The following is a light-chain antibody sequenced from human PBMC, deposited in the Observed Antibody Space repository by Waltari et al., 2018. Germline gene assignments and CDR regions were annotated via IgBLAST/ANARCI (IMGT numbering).Light chain of an antibody. J-gene: IGLJ2*01. CDR1: RGDVGSYKL. V-gene: IGLV2-23*02. Sequence: QSGLTQPASVSGSHGQSITISCTGRRGDVGSYKLVPWYQRHPGKAPKLIISEVNDRPSGVSNRFSGSKSGNTASLTISGLQAEDEADYYCCSYAGGSVIFGGGTKLTVL. CDR2: EVN. CDR3: CSYAGGSVI.